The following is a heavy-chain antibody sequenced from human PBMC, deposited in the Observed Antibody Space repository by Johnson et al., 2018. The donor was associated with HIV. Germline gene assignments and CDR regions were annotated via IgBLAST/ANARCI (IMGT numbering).Heavy chain of an antibody. CDR2: ISGNGGST. J-gene: IGHJ3*02. V-gene: IGHV3-64*01. CDR3: AREVYSNFDFDAFDI. D-gene: IGHD6-13*01. Sequence: MQLVESGGGLVQPGGSLRLSCAASGFTFSSHAMHWVRQAPGKGLEYVSGISGNGGSTYYANSVKGRFTISRDNSKNTLYVQMGSLRAEDMAVYYCAREVYSNFDFDAFDIWGQGTMVTVSS. CDR1: GFTFSSHA.